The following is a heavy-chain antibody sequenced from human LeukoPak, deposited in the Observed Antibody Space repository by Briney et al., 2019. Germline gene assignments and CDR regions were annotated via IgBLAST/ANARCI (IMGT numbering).Heavy chain of an antibody. J-gene: IGHJ4*02. Sequence: EASVKVSCKASGYTFTSYDINWVRQATGQGLEWMGWINLNSGNTGYAQKFQARVTITRNTSISTAYMELSSLRSEDTAVYYCARGIPLVQGSFDYWGQGTLVTVSS. CDR3: ARGIPLVQGSFDY. D-gene: IGHD6-6*01. CDR2: INLNSGNT. V-gene: IGHV1-8*03. CDR1: GYTFTSYD.